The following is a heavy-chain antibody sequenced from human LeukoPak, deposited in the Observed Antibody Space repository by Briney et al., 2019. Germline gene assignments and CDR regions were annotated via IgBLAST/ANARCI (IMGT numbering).Heavy chain of an antibody. V-gene: IGHV3-53*05. CDR2: IYTDGST. CDR3: ARDLTGYSSSWYDY. CDR1: GFTVSRNY. D-gene: IGHD6-13*01. Sequence: GGSLRLSCAASGFTVSRNYMSWVRQSPGKGLEWVSVIYTDGSTYYADSVKGRFTISRDNSKNTLYLQMNSLRAEDTAVYYCARDLTGYSSSWYDYWGQGTLVTVSS. J-gene: IGHJ4*02.